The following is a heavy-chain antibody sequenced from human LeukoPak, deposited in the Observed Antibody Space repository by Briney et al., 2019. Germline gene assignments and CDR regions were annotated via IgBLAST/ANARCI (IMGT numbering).Heavy chain of an antibody. CDR2: INPDGNKK. V-gene: IGHV3-7*01. CDR3: ARDLAYSRLDY. D-gene: IGHD5-18*01. Sequence: GGSLRLSCAVSGLTFSSSWMDWVRQAPGKGLEWVASINPDGNKKYSADSVKGRFTISRDNAENSLYLQMNSLRVEDTAYYYCARDLAYSRLDYWGQGMLVTVSS. J-gene: IGHJ4*02. CDR1: GLTFSSSW.